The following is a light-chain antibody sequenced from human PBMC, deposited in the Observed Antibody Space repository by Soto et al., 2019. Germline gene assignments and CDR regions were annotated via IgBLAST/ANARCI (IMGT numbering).Light chain of an antibody. CDR3: QKYGTFWT. Sequence: EIVLTQSPGTLSLSPGERATLSCRASQRVSSGYLAWYQQKPGQAPRLLIYGASNRATDIPDRFSGRGSGTDFTLTISRLEPEDFAVYYCQKYGTFWTFGQGTKVDIK. J-gene: IGKJ1*01. CDR1: QRVSSGY. CDR2: GAS. V-gene: IGKV3-20*01.